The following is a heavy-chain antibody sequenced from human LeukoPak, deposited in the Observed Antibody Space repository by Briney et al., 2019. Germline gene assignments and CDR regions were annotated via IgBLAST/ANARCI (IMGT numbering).Heavy chain of an antibody. J-gene: IGHJ2*01. CDR3: ARQSAVVIPAYFGL. D-gene: IGHD4-23*01. CDR1: GGPISSSSYY. CDR2: VFYRGDA. Sequence: SETLSLTCTVSGGPISSSSYYWGWIRQPPGKGLEWIGSVFYRGDAYYNPSLESRVTMSVDTSKNQISLKLRSVTAADTAVYFCARQSAVVIPAYFGLWGRGTLVTVSS. V-gene: IGHV4-39*07.